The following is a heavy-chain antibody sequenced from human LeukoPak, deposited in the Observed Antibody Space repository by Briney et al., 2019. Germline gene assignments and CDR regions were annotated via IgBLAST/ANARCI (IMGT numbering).Heavy chain of an antibody. J-gene: IGHJ5*02. D-gene: IGHD6-19*01. V-gene: IGHV1-2*06. CDR1: GYTFTCYY. CDR2: IDPNSGGT. Sequence: GASVKVSCMASGYTFTCYYMHWVRQAPGQGLEWMGRIDPNSGGTKYAQKFQGRVTMTRDTSISTAYMELSRLTSDDTAVYYCARGILYSSERWFDPWGQGTLVTVSS. CDR3: ARGILYSSERWFDP.